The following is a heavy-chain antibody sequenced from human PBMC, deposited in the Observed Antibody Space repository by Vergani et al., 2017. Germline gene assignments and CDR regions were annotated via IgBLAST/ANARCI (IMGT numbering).Heavy chain of an antibody. V-gene: IGHV1-69*01. CDR2: IIPIFGTA. D-gene: IGHD3-22*01. CDR1: GGTFSSCA. Sequence: QVQLVQSGAEVKKPGSSVKVSCKASGGTFSSCAISWVRQAPGQGLEWMGGIIPIFGTANYAQKFQGRVTSTADESTSTAYMELSSLRSEDTAVYYCATTYYYDSSGSNYFDYWGQGTLVTVSS. J-gene: IGHJ4*02. CDR3: ATTYYYDSSGSNYFDY.